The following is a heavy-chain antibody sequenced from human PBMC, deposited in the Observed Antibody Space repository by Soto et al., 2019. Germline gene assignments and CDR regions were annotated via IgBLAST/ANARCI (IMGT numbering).Heavy chain of an antibody. D-gene: IGHD6-19*01. CDR2: MNPNNGYT. CDR3: ARGRGWRDY. Sequence: VKVSCKTSGYTFTSYDIHWVRQATGQGLEWMGWMNPNNGYTDYTQKFQGRVTMTRDTSLSTACMELSSLTSDDTAVYYCARGRGWRDYWGQGTLVTVSS. J-gene: IGHJ4*02. V-gene: IGHV1-8*01. CDR1: GYTFTSYD.